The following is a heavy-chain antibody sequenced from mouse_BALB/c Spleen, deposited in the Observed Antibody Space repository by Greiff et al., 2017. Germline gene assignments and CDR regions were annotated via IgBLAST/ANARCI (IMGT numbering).Heavy chain of an antibody. CDR2: IYPGNSDT. V-gene: IGHV1-5*01. D-gene: IGHD4-1*01. Sequence: EVQLHQSGTVLARPGASVKMSCKASGYTFTSYWMHWVKQRPGQGLEWIGAIYPGNSDTSYNQKFKGKAKLTAVTSTSTAYMELSSLTNEDSAVYYCTRELTGTSFDYWGQGTTLTVSS. CDR3: TRELTGTSFDY. CDR1: GYTFTSYW. J-gene: IGHJ2*01.